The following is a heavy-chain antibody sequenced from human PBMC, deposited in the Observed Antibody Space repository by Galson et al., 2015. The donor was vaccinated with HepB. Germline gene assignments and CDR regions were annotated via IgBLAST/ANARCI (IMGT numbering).Heavy chain of an antibody. V-gene: IGHV3-33*01. Sequence: SLRLSCAASGFTFSSYGMHWVRQAPGKGLEWVAVIWYDGSNKYYADSVKGRFTISRDNSKNTLYLQMNSLRAEDTAVYYCARAWRRDYYFDYWGQGTLVTVSS. D-gene: IGHD5-24*01. CDR2: IWYDGSNK. CDR1: GFTFSSYG. J-gene: IGHJ4*02. CDR3: ARAWRRDYYFDY.